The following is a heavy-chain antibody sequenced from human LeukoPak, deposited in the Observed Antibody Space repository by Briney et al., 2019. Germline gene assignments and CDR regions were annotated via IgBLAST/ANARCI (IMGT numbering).Heavy chain of an antibody. J-gene: IGHJ6*02. CDR1: GFTVSSNY. V-gene: IGHV3-66*01. CDR2: IYSGGST. D-gene: IGHD6-19*01. Sequence: QPGGSLRLSCAASGFTVSSNYMSWVRQAPGKGLEWVSVIYSGGSTYYADSVKGRFTISRDNSKNTLYLQMNSLRAEDTAVYYCARVFGSGSSYYYYGMDVWGQGTTVTVSS. CDR3: ARVFGSGSSYYYYGMDV.